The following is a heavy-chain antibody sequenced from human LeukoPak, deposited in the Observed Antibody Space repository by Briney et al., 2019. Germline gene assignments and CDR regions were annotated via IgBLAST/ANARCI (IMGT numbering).Heavy chain of an antibody. CDR1: GFTFSSYS. CDR3: VATRNVYNSCDY. V-gene: IGHV3-48*02. D-gene: IGHD5-24*01. J-gene: IGHJ4*02. CDR2: ISSRINII. Sequence: PGGSLRLSCAASGFTFSSYSMNCVRQAPGKGLEWVSYISSRINIIYYAESVKGRFTISRDNAQNSLYLQMNSLRDDDTAVYYCVATRNVYNSCDYWGQGTLVTVSS.